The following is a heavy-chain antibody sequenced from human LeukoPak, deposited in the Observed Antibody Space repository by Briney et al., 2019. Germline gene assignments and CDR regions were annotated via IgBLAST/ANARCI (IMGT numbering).Heavy chain of an antibody. J-gene: IGHJ6*03. V-gene: IGHV4-34*01. Sequence: PSETLSLTCAVYGGSFSGYYWSWIRQPPGKGLEWIGEINYSGSTNYNPSLKSRVTISVDTSKNQFSLKLSSVTAADTAVYYCARGVRITMVRGVNMPTTSGYMDVWGKGTTVTVSS. CDR1: GGSFSGYY. CDR3: ARGVRITMVRGVNMPTTSGYMDV. D-gene: IGHD3-10*01. CDR2: INYSGST.